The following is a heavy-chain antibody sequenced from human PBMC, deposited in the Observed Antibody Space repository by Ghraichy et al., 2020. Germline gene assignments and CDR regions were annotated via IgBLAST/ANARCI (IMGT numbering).Heavy chain of an antibody. CDR2: INQSGST. CDR1: GGSFSGYY. Sequence: SETLSLTCAVYGGSFSGYYWSWIRQPPGKGLEWIGEINQSGSTNYNPSLQSRVTVSIDTSKNQFSLKVSSVTAADTAVYYCARGPGWSYYWNYWGQGTLVTVSS. V-gene: IGHV4-34*01. J-gene: IGHJ4*02. D-gene: IGHD1-26*01. CDR3: ARGPGWSYYWNY.